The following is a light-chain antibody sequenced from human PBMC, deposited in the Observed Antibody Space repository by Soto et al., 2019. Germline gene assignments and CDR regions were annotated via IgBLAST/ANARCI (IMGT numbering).Light chain of an antibody. V-gene: IGKV1-5*03. CDR3: HQYKDYSLT. J-gene: IGKJ1*01. Sequence: DIHLTQSPSTLSASVGDRITITCRASQSISRWFAWYQQKPGKAPKLLIYTTSSLESGVPARFSGSGSGTEFTLTISSLQPDDFAIYYCHQYKDYSLTFGQGTKVEIK. CDR1: QSISRW. CDR2: TTS.